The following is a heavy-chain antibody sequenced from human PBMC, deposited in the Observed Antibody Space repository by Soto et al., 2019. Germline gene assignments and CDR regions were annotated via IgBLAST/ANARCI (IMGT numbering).Heavy chain of an antibody. J-gene: IGHJ4*02. V-gene: IGHV3-11*01. CDR3: ARGTYRSKTDFDY. CDR1: GFTFSDYY. CDR2: ISSSSGTI. D-gene: IGHD6-13*01. Sequence: GSLRPSCAASGFTFSDYYMTWIRQAPGSGLEWVSYISSSSGTISYANSVKGRFTISRDNAQNSLYLQMTSLRAEDTAVYYCARGTYRSKTDFDYWGQGTLVTVSS.